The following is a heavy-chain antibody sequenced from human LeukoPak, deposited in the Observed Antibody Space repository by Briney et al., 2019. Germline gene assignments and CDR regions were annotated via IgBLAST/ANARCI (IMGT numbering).Heavy chain of an antibody. CDR3: ARARDYGSGKANGFDI. D-gene: IGHD3-10*01. CDR2: IKRDGSEK. J-gene: IGHJ3*02. CDR1: GFTFSYYW. Sequence: GGSLRLSCAASGFTFSYYWMSWVRQSPGKGLEWVANIKRDGSEKHYVDSVKGRFTLSRDNAENSLYLQMNSLRPEDTAVYYCARARDYGSGKANGFDIWGQGTMVAVSS. V-gene: IGHV3-7*05.